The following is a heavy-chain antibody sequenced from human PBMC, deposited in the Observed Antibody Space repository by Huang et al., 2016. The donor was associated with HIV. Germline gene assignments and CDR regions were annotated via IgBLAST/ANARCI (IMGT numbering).Heavy chain of an antibody. CDR1: GYSFSSYC. CDR3: ARRFSSSSGYFDY. D-gene: IGHD6-6*01. CDR2: IFPDDSDT. Sequence: VQLVQSGAEVKKPGESLKISCKGSGYSFSSYCIAWVRKMPWKGLEWMVIIFPDDSDTTSSPSFESQVTISSDKSIGTAYLQWSSLKASDTAMYYCARRFSSSSGYFDYWGQGSLVTVSS. V-gene: IGHV5-51*01. J-gene: IGHJ4*02.